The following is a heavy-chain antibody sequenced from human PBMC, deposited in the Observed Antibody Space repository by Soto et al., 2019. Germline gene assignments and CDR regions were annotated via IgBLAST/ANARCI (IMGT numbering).Heavy chain of an antibody. CDR1: GYTFTSYG. CDR2: ISAYNGHT. J-gene: IGHJ4*02. V-gene: IGHV1-18*01. D-gene: IGHD3-22*01. Sequence: QVQLVQSGAEVKKPGASVKVSCKASGYTFTSYGIIWVRQAPGQGFKGMGWISAYNGHTNYAQKLQGRVTMTTDTSTSTASMELRSLRSDDTAVYYCARSLSGYITHFDYWGQGTLVTVSA. CDR3: ARSLSGYITHFDY.